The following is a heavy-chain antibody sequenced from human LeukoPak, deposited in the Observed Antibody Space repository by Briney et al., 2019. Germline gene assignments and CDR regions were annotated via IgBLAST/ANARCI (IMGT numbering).Heavy chain of an antibody. J-gene: IGHJ4*02. V-gene: IGHV1-46*01. Sequence: ASVKVSCKASGYTFTSYYMHWVRQAPGQGLEWMGIINPSGGSTSYAQKFQGRVTMTRDMSTSTVYMELSSLRSEDTAVYYCARELRYYDSSGYYDYWGQGTLVTVSS. CDR2: INPSGGST. CDR3: ARELRYYDSSGYYDY. D-gene: IGHD3-22*01. CDR1: GYTFTSYY.